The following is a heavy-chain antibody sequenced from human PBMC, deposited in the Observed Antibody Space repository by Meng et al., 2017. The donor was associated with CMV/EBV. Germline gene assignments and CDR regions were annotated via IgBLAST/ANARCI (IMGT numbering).Heavy chain of an antibody. V-gene: IGHV4-39*07. CDR1: GGSISSSSYY. CDR3: ARVGRYCSSTSCYHTYYYYGMDV. J-gene: IGHJ6*02. CDR2: IYYSGST. D-gene: IGHD2-2*01. Sequence: ESLKISCTVSGGSISSSSYYWGWIRQPPGKGLEWIGSIYYSGSTYYNPSLKSRVTISVDTSKNQFSLKLSSVTAADTAVYYCARVGRYCSSTSCYHTYYYYGMDVWGQGTTVTV.